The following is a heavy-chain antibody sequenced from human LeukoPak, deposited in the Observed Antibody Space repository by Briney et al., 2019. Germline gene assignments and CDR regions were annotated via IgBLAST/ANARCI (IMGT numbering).Heavy chain of an antibody. J-gene: IGHJ3*02. CDR2: IYPGDSDT. V-gene: IGHV5-51*01. CDR3: ARPFMTTVTREDAFDI. D-gene: IGHD4-17*01. Sequence: GESLKISCKGSGYSFTSYWIGWVRQMPGKGLEWMGIIYPGDSDTRYSPSFQGQVTISADKSISTAYLQWSSLKASDTAMYYCARPFMTTVTREDAFDIWGQGTMVTVSS. CDR1: GYSFTSYW.